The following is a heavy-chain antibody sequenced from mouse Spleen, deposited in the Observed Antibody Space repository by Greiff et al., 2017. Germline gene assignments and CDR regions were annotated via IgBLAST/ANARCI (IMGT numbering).Heavy chain of an antibody. CDR3: ARSSGYWFAY. J-gene: IGHJ3*01. D-gene: IGHD3-1*01. CDR2: IYPSDSET. Sequence: QVQLQQPGAELVRPGSSVKLSCKASGYTFTSYWMDWVKQRPGQGLEWIGNIYPSDSETHYNQKFKDKATLTVDKSSSTAYMQLSSLTSEDSAVYYCARSSGYWFAYCGQGTLVTVSA. V-gene: IGHV1-61*01. CDR1: GYTFTSYW.